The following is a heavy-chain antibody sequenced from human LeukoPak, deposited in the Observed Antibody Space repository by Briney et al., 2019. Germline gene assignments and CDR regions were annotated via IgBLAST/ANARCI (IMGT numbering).Heavy chain of an antibody. CDR1: GYTLTTYG. CDR2: ISAYNRNT. J-gene: IGHJ4*02. CDR3: ARDWSHMTGPDY. Sequence: ASVKVSCKASGYTLTTYGVSWVRQAPGQGLEWMGWISAYNRNTNYAQKIQGRVTMTTDTSTSTAYMELRSLRSDDTAVYYCARDWSHMTGPDYWGQGTLVTVSS. V-gene: IGHV1-18*01.